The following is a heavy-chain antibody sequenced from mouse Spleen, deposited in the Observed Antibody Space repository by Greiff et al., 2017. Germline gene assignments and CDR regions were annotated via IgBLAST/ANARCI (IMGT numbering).Heavy chain of an antibody. V-gene: IGHV1-59*01. CDR1: GYTFTSYW. J-gene: IGHJ4*01. CDR3: ARFYPYYAMDY. CDR2: IDPSDSYT. D-gene: IGHD2-1*01. Sequence: VQLQQSGAELVRPGTSVKLSCKASGYTFTSYWMHWVKQRPGQGLEWIGVIDPSDSYTNYNQKFKGKATLTVDTSSSTAYMQLSSLTSEDSAVYYCARFYPYYAMDYWGQGTSVTVSS.